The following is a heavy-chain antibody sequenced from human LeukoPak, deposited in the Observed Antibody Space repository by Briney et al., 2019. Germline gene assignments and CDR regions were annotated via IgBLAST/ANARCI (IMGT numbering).Heavy chain of an antibody. V-gene: IGHV4-34*01. Sequence: SETLSLTCAVYGGSFSDYYWTWIRQPPGKGLEWIGEINHSGSTNYNPSLKSRVTISVDTSKNQFSLKLSSVTAADTAVYYCARHDYGDNFDYWGQGTLVTVSS. CDR1: GGSFSDYY. D-gene: IGHD4-17*01. CDR2: INHSGST. J-gene: IGHJ4*02. CDR3: ARHDYGDNFDY.